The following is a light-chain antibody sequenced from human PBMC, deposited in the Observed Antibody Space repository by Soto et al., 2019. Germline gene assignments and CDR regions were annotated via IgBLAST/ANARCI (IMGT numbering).Light chain of an antibody. CDR2: GAS. Sequence: EIVMTQSPATLSVSPGERATLSCRASQSVSSNLAWYQQKPGQAPRLLIYGASTRATGIPARFSGSGSGTEFTLTISSLQSEGFAVYYCQQYNNWSYTFGQGTKLEIK. CDR1: QSVSSN. J-gene: IGKJ2*01. V-gene: IGKV3-15*01. CDR3: QQYNNWSYT.